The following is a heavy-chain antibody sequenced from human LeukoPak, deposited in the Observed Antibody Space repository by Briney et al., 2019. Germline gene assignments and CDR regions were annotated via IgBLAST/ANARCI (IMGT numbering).Heavy chain of an antibody. V-gene: IGHV4-4*07. D-gene: IGHD2-15*01. CDR3: ARGKAATGLDAFDI. Sequence: PETLSLTCIVSGGSMSSYYWSWIRQPAGKGLEWIGRIYTSGTTNYNPSLKSRLTMSIDTSKNHFSLKVSSVTAADTAMYYCARGKAATGLDAFDIWGQGTKVTVSP. CDR1: GGSMSSYY. J-gene: IGHJ3*02. CDR2: IYTSGTT.